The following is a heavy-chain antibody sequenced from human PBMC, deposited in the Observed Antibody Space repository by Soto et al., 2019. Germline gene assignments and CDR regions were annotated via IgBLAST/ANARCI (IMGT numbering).Heavy chain of an antibody. CDR1: GGSISSYY. J-gene: IGHJ6*02. D-gene: IGHD3-22*01. Sequence: SETLSLTCTDSGGSISSYYWSWIRQPPGKGLEWIGYIYYSGSTNYNPSLKSRVTISVDTSKNQLSLKLSSVTAADTAVYYCARGDYYDSSGREYYYYGMDVWGQGTTVTVSS. CDR2: IYYSGST. V-gene: IGHV4-59*01. CDR3: ARGDYYDSSGREYYYYGMDV.